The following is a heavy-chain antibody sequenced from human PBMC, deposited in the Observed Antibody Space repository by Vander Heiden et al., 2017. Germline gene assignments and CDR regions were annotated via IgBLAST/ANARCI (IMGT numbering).Heavy chain of an antibody. CDR2: IRSNGDTT. J-gene: IGHJ4*02. D-gene: IGHD6-19*01. CDR1: GFTFSSYA. V-gene: IGHV3-23*01. Sequence: GGGLFPPEGCLRLSCAASGFTFSSYAMTWVRQAPGKGLEWVSSIRSNGDTTNYADSVKGRFTISRDNSKNSLYLQMNSLRAEDTALYYCAKDGFAVATAMVDYWGQGTLVSVSS. CDR3: AKDGFAVATAMVDY.